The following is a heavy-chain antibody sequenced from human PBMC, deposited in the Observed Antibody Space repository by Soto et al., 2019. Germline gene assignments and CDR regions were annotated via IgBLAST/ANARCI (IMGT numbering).Heavy chain of an antibody. CDR2: ISYDGSNK. V-gene: IGHV3-30*18. CDR3: AKTLAVAFYYYYYGMDV. Sequence: PGGSLRLSCAASGFTFSSYGMHWFRQAPGKGLEWVAVISYDGSNKYYADSVKGRFTISRDNSKNTLYLQMNSLRAEDTAVYYCAKTLAVAFYYYYYGMDVWGQGTTVTVS. J-gene: IGHJ6*02. D-gene: IGHD6-19*01. CDR1: GFTFSSYG.